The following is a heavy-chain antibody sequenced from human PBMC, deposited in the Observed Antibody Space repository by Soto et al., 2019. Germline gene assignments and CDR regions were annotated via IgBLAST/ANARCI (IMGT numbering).Heavy chain of an antibody. D-gene: IGHD3-9*01. CDR2: IYYSGST. Sequence: HSETLSLTCIVSGGSISSSSYYWGWIRQPPGKGLEWIGSIYYSGSTYYNPSLKSRVTISVDTSKNQFSLKLSSVTAADTAVYYCARHPSYYDILTGYAPSDYWGQGTLVTVSS. J-gene: IGHJ4*02. V-gene: IGHV4-39*01. CDR1: GGSISSSSYY. CDR3: ARHPSYYDILTGYAPSDY.